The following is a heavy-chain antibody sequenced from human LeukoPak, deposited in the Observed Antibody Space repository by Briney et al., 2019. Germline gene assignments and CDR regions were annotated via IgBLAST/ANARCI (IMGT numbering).Heavy chain of an antibody. CDR1: GLTFDDYA. V-gene: IGHV3-9*01. CDR2: ISWNSGSI. D-gene: IGHD2-15*01. CDR3: AKDNARYCSGGSCPSGFQH. Sequence: PGRSLRLSCAASGLTFDDYAMHWVRHAPGKGLEWVSGISWNSGSIGYADSVKGRFTISRDNAKNSLYLQMNSLRAEDTALYYCAKDNARYCSGGSCPSGFQHWGQGTLVTVSS. J-gene: IGHJ1*01.